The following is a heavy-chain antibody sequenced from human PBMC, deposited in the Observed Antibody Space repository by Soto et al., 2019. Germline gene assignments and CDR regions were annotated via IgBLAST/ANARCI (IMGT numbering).Heavy chain of an antibody. CDR3: VSQRTSVLTQAYFDY. CDR1: GGSVSNSNYY. Sequence: SETLSLTCTVSGGSVSNSNYYWGWIRQSPGKGLEWIGSVYYRGRSYSKSSVKSRVTISVDTSKNQFSLNLNPVTASDTAVYFCVSQRTSVLTQAYFDYWGPGALVTVSS. D-gene: IGHD2-8*01. J-gene: IGHJ4*02. V-gene: IGHV4-39*01. CDR2: VYYRGRS.